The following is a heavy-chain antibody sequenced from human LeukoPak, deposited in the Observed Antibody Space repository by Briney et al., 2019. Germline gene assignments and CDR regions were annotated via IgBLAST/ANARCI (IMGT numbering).Heavy chain of an antibody. J-gene: IGHJ4*02. D-gene: IGHD3-10*02. CDR2: IVVGSGNT. CDR1: GFTFSNSA. Sequence: SVKASCKASGFTFSNSAVQWVRQTRGQRLEWIGWIVVGSGNTNYAQKFQERVTITSDMSTSTVNMELTSLNSEDTAVYYCAADDLLFGYWGQGTLVTVSS. V-gene: IGHV1-58*01. CDR3: AADDLLFGY.